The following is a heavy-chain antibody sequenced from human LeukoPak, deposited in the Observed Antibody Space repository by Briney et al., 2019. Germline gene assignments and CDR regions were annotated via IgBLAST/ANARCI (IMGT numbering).Heavy chain of an antibody. D-gene: IGHD5-18*01. CDR1: GFTFSNAW. Sequence: PGGSLRLSCAASGFTFSNAWLSWVRQTPGKGLEWVGRIKSKKFGETTDYAAPVKGRFTISRDDSKNMLYLQTNSLKTEDTAVFYCTASDTPGVDYWGQGTLLTVSS. J-gene: IGHJ4*02. CDR3: TASDTPGVDY. V-gene: IGHV3-15*01. CDR2: IKSKKFGETT.